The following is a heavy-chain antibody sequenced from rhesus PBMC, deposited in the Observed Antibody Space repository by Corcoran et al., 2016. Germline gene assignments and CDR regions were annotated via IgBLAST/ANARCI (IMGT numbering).Heavy chain of an antibody. J-gene: IGHJ4*01. D-gene: IGHD6-25*01. V-gene: IGHV4-160*01. CDR1: GGSISSNY. CDR2: IYGSSGST. Sequence: QVQLQESGPGLVKPSETLSLTCAVSGGSISSNYWSWIRQPPGKGLEWIGYIYGSSGSTYSNPSLKSRVTITTDTSKNQSSLKLSSVAAADTAVYYCARGYSGSWNLDYWGQGVLVTVSS. CDR3: ARGYSGSWNLDY.